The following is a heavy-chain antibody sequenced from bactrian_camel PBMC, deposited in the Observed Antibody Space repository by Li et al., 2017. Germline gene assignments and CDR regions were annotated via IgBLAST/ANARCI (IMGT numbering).Heavy chain of an antibody. V-gene: IGHV3S6*01. Sequence: QVQLVESGGGLAQPGGSLRLSCSAGGSTSMYWWMGWVRQTPGKGLEWVSTLKWDGTDTYYADFVKGRFTISRANTMNTAYQQMDSLKTEDTAMYYCTKRISVYGGNWGQNYWGQGTQVTVS. J-gene: IGHJ4*01. D-gene: IGHD6*01. CDR3: TKRISVYGGNWGQNY. CDR1: GSTSMYWW. CDR2: LKWDGTDT.